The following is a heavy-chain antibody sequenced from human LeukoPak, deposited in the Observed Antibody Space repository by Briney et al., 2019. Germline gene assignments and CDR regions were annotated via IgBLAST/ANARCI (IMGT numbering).Heavy chain of an antibody. Sequence: GGSLRLSCAASGFTFSSYSMNWVRQAPGKGLEWVSSISSSSSYIYYADSVKGRFTISRDNAKNSLYLQMNSLRAEDTAVYYCASGSPIAVAGTRIDYWGQGTLVTVSS. J-gene: IGHJ4*02. CDR3: ASGSPIAVAGTRIDY. CDR2: ISSSSSYI. D-gene: IGHD6-13*01. CDR1: GFTFSSYS. V-gene: IGHV3-21*01.